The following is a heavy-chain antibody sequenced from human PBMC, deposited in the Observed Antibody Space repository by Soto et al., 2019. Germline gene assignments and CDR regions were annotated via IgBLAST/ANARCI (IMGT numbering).Heavy chain of an antibody. CDR3: APLIYGDRFDP. CDR2: IYWDDDK. J-gene: IGHJ5*02. D-gene: IGHD4-17*01. CDR1: GFSLSTSGVG. V-gene: IGHV2-5*02. Sequence: QITLKESGPTLVTPTQTLTLTCTFSGFSLSTSGVGVGWIRQPPGKALECLALIYWDDDKRYSPSLKSRLTITKDTSKNQVVLTMTNMDPVDTATYYCAPLIYGDRFDPWGPGTLVHVSS.